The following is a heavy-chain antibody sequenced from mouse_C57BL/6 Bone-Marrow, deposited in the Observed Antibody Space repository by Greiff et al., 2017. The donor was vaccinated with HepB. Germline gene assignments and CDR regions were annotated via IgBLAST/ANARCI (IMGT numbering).Heavy chain of an antibody. Sequence: VQLQQPGAELVKPGASVKMSCKASGYTFTSYWITWVKQRPGQGLEWIGDIYPGSGSTNYNEKFKSKATLTVDTSSRTAYMQLSSLTSEDSAVYYCARSPYYGNHYYAMDYWGQGTSVTVSS. V-gene: IGHV1-55*01. CDR1: GYTFTSYW. CDR2: IYPGSGST. CDR3: ARSPYYGNHYYAMDY. D-gene: IGHD2-10*01. J-gene: IGHJ4*01.